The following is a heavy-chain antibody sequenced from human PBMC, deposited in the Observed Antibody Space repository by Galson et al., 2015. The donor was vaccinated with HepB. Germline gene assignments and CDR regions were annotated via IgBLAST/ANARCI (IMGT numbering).Heavy chain of an antibody. CDR1: TFIFSTYS. V-gene: IGHV3-48*02. J-gene: IGHJ6*02. D-gene: IGHD3-10*01. CDR2: ISSSSTTI. CDR3: ARDRGGSGSYLSKFYDMDV. Sequence: SLRLSCAASTFIFSTYSMNWVRQAPGKGLEWVSYISSSSTTIYYADSVKGRSTISRDNAKNSLYLQMNSLRDEDTAIYYCARDRGGSGSYLSKFYDMDVWGQGTTVTVSS.